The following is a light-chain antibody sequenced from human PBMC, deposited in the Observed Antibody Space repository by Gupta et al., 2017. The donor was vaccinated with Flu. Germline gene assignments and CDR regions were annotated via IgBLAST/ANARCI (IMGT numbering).Light chain of an antibody. CDR2: DAS. V-gene: IGKV3-11*01. Sequence: ERVFTQSPATLSLSPGGRATLSCRASQSVSTYLAWYQQKPGQAPRLLIYDASNGATGIPARFSGSGSGTDFTLTISSLEPEDFAVYYCQQRSNWPGLTFGGGTKVEIK. CDR1: QSVSTY. CDR3: QQRSNWPGLT. J-gene: IGKJ4*01.